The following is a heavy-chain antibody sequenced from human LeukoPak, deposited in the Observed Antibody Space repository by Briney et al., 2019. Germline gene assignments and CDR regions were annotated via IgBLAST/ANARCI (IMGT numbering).Heavy chain of an antibody. CDR3: ARDSSHYLGSSDY. V-gene: IGHV3-23*01. CDR2: ISESGDVA. J-gene: IGHJ4*02. Sequence: GGSLRLSCEASGFTFSNYPMSWVRQAPGRGLEWVSVISESGDVAHYADAMKGRFTISRDNAKNTLNLQMNSLRAEDTAIYYCARDSSHYLGSSDYWGQGTLVTVSS. CDR1: GFTFSNYP. D-gene: IGHD6-6*01.